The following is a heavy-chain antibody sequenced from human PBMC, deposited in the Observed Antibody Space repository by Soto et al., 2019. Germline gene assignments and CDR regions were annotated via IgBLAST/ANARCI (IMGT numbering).Heavy chain of an antibody. J-gene: IGHJ5*02. V-gene: IGHV1-18*01. Sequence: ASGKVSCKASGYTFTSYGISWVRQAPGQGLEWMGWISANNGNTKYAQNFQGRVTMTTDTSTSTAYMELRNLRSDDTAVYYCARAYSPGLFDPWGQGTLVTVSS. CDR2: ISANNGNT. D-gene: IGHD2-15*01. CDR1: GYTFTSYG. CDR3: ARAYSPGLFDP.